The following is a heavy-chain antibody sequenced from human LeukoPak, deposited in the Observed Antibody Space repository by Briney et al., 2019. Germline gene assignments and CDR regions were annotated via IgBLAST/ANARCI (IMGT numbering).Heavy chain of an antibody. Sequence: SETLSLTCAVYGGSFSGYYWSWIRQPPGKGLEWIGEINHSGSTNYNPSLKSRVTISVDTSKNQFSLKLSSVTAADTAVYYCARGIVVVPAAMLRRPSRIFDYWGQGTLVTVSS. D-gene: IGHD2-2*01. CDR2: INHSGST. CDR3: ARGIVVVPAAMLRRPSRIFDY. J-gene: IGHJ4*02. V-gene: IGHV4-34*01. CDR1: GGSFSGYY.